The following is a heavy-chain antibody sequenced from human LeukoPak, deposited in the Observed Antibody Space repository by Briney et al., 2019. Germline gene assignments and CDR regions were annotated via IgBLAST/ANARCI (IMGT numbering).Heavy chain of an antibody. J-gene: IGHJ4*02. CDR3: AREWLATGTVDY. CDR2: ISAYNGNT. V-gene: IGHV1-18*01. Sequence: ASVKVSCKASGYTFTSYGISWVRQAPGQGLEWMGWISAYNGNTNYAQKLQGRVTMTTDTSTSAAYMELRSLRSDDTAVYYCAREWLATGTVDYWGQGTLVTVSS. D-gene: IGHD6-19*01. CDR1: GYTFTSYG.